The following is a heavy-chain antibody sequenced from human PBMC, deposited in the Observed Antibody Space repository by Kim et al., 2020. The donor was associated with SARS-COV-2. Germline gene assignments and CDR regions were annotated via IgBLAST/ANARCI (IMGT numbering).Heavy chain of an antibody. D-gene: IGHD1-1*01. J-gene: IGHJ5*02. Sequence: SETLSLTCTVSGASISTRNYYWAWIRQPPGKGLEWIASISYSGSTYYNASLKSRLTISLDTSKNQFSLKVNSVTAADTAVYFCVKHAYNPFPVDPWGQGTLVTVSS. V-gene: IGHV4-39*01. CDR1: GASISTRNYY. CDR3: VKHAYNPFPVDP. CDR2: ISYSGST.